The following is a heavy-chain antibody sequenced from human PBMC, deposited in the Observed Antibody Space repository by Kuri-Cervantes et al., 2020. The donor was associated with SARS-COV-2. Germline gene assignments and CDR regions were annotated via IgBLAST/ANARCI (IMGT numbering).Heavy chain of an antibody. Sequence: GESLKISCAASEFTVNYYWMTWVRQAPGGGLEWVANVKHDGSETYYVESVKGRFTISRDNAKNSLYLQMNSLRADDTAVYYCVRLGAAYVVTIVVMRAVHYFDSWGQGTLVTVSS. D-gene: IGHD5-24*01. V-gene: IGHV3-7*03. CDR3: VRLGAAYVVTIVVMRAVHYFDS. CDR2: VKHDGSET. CDR1: EFTVNYYW. J-gene: IGHJ4*02.